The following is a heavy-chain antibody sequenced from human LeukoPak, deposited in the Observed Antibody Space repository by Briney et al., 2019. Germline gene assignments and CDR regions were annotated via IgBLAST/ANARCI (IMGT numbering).Heavy chain of an antibody. J-gene: IGHJ6*02. D-gene: IGHD1-26*01. V-gene: IGHV1-2*02. CDR1: GYTFTGYY. Sequence: ASVKVSCKASGYTFTGYYMHWVRQAPGQGLEWMGWINPNSGGTNYAQKFQGRVTMTRDTSISTAYMELSRQRSDDTAVYYCARGDTSGSYHNYYYYYGMDVWGQGTTVTVSS. CDR2: INPNSGGT. CDR3: ARGDTSGSYHNYYYYYGMDV.